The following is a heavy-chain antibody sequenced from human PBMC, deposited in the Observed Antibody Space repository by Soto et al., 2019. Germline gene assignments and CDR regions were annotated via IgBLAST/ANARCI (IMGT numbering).Heavy chain of an antibody. CDR3: AKDRTFSDSWPSGPFDY. CDR1: GFTFRSYG. V-gene: IGHV3-30*18. Sequence: ESGGGVVQPGRSLRLACAASGFTFRSYGIHWVRQAPGKGLEWVAVISYDGHNTFYADSVKGRFTVSRDNSKNTLYLQMTSLTAEDTAVYYCAKDRTFSDSWPSGPFDYWGQGTLVTVSS. CDR2: ISYDGHNT. D-gene: IGHD6-13*01. J-gene: IGHJ4*02.